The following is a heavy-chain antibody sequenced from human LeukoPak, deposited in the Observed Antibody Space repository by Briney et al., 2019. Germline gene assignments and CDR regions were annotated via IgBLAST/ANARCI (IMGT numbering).Heavy chain of an antibody. V-gene: IGHV3-30*03. CDR3: VRGLGTGSY. D-gene: IGHD3-9*01. Sequence: GGSLRLSCSAPGSTFNTYAMHWVRQAAGKGLEWVAGISYEGIDRKYADSVKGRFTISRDFSENTVVLQMTRLRVEDTAVYYCVRGLGTGSYWGQGTLVTVSP. J-gene: IGHJ4*02. CDR1: GSTFNTYA. CDR2: ISYEGIDR.